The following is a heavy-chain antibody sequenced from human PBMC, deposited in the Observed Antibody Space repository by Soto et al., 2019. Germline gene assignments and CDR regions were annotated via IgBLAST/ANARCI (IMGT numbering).Heavy chain of an antibody. CDR3: ARDKAGYFEL. J-gene: IGHJ2*01. Sequence: QVQLVQSGAEVKKPGASVKVSCKASGYSFTSYDINWVRQATGQGLEWMGWMNPNSGNTGYAQKFQGRVTMTSNTSISPAYMGLTSLRSEAPAGYYCARDKAGYFELWGRGTLVTVSS. CDR2: MNPNSGNT. CDR1: GYSFTSYD. V-gene: IGHV1-8*01.